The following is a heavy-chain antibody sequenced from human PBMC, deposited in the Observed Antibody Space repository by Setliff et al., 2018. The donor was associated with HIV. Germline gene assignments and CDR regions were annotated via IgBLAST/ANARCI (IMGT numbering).Heavy chain of an antibody. D-gene: IGHD3-3*01. Sequence: ASVKVSCKASGYSFISYGISWVRQAPGQGLEWMGWISAYTGDTYSAQKFQGRVSMTTDTSTSTASMELTSLRSDDTAVYYCARMNAYYNVWRSTYYFDYWGQGTLVTVSS. V-gene: IGHV1-18*01. CDR2: ISAYTGDT. CDR1: GYSFISYG. J-gene: IGHJ4*02. CDR3: ARMNAYYNVWRSTYYFDY.